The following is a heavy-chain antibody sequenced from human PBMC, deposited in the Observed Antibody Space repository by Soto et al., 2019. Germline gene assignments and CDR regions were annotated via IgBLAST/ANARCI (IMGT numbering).Heavy chain of an antibody. CDR3: AKSRDGYNEFDY. CDR1: GFTVSSNY. CDR2: IYSGGST. D-gene: IGHD5-12*01. Sequence: GGSLRLSCAASGFTVSSNYISWVRQAPGKGVEWVSLIYSGGSTYYADSVKGRFTISRDNLKNTLYLQMNSLRAEDTAVYYCAKSRDGYNEFDYWGQGTLVTVSS. J-gene: IGHJ4*02. V-gene: IGHV3-53*01.